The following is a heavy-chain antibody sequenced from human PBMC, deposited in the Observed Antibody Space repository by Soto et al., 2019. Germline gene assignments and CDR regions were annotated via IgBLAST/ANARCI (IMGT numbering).Heavy chain of an antibody. D-gene: IGHD2-21*02. CDR1: GGSISRYY. CDR3: ARDLWGYCGTDCYPLDV. J-gene: IGHJ6*02. V-gene: IGHV4-59*01. CDR2: MYNTGST. Sequence: PSETLSVTCTVSGGSISRYYWSWIRQPPGKGLEWIGYMYNTGSTVYNPSFKSRVTISVDTSKNQFSLKLNSVTAADTAVYYCARDLWGYCGTDCYPLDVWGQGTMVTVSS.